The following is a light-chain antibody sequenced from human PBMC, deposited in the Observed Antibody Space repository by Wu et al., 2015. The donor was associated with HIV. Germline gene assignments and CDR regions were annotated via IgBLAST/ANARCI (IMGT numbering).Light chain of an antibody. CDR2: DTS. CDR1: RSVSSA. V-gene: IGKV3-11*01. J-gene: IGKJ5*01. Sequence: EIVLTQSPAALSISPGERATLSCRASRSVSSAVAWYQQKPGQAPRLLIYDTSTRASGIPARFTGGGSGTGYSLTISSLEPEDFAVYYCQQHANWPLTFGQGTRLEIK. CDR3: QQHANWPLT.